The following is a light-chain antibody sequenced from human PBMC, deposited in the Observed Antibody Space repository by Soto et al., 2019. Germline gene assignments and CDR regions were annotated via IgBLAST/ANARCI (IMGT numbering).Light chain of an antibody. CDR1: STDVGGYNY. V-gene: IGLV2-11*01. CDR2: DVT. J-gene: IGLJ1*01. Sequence: QSALTQPRSVSGSPGQSVTISCTGTSTDVGGYNYVSWYQQHPGKAPKLMIYDVTKRPSGVPDRFSGSKSGNTASLTISGLQDEDEADYYCCSYAGSPYVFGTGTKVTVL. CDR3: CSYAGSPYV.